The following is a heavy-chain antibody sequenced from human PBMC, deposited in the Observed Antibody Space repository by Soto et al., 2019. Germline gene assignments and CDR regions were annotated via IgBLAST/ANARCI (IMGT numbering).Heavy chain of an antibody. D-gene: IGHD1-26*01. Sequence: QVHLQESGPGLVKPSGTLSLTCAVSGGSISSSNWWSWLRQPPGKGLEWIGEIYHVGSTNYNPSLKSRVTISXXKXKXXFSLKVSYVTAADTAVYYCARKPSSSGSFSQNFDVWGQGALVTVSS. CDR2: IYHVGST. J-gene: IGHJ4*02. CDR3: ARKPSSSGSFSQNFDV. CDR1: GGSISSSNW. V-gene: IGHV4-4*02.